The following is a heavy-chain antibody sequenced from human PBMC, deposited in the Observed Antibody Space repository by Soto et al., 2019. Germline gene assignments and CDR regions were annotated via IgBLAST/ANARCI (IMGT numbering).Heavy chain of an antibody. CDR1: GYNFAGYW. CDR2: IYPDNSDT. D-gene: IGHD2-2*01. CDR3: AKDRSSTFQRRVFDY. Sequence: RGESLKISCQGSGYNFAGYWIAWVRQMPGKGLEWMGIIYPDNSDTRYSRSFQGQVTISADKSISTAYLQWSSLKASDTAVYYCAKDRSSTFQRRVFDYWGQGTLVTVSS. V-gene: IGHV5-51*01. J-gene: IGHJ4*02.